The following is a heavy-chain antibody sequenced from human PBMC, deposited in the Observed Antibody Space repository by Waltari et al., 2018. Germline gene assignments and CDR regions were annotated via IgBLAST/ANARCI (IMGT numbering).Heavy chain of an antibody. CDR3: AKAVFADAFDI. V-gene: IGHV3-9*01. Sequence: EVQLVESGGGLVQPGRSLRLSCAASGFTFDDYAMHWVRQAPGKGLEWVSGISWNSGSIGYADSVKGRFTISRDNAKNSLYLQMNSLRAEDTALYYCAKAVFADAFDIWGQGTMVTVSS. J-gene: IGHJ3*02. D-gene: IGHD3-10*01. CDR2: ISWNSGSI. CDR1: GFTFDDYA.